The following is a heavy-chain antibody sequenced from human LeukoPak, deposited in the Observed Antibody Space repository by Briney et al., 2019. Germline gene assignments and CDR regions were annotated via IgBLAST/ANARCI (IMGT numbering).Heavy chain of an antibody. Sequence: GSLRLSCAASGFTFSSYSMNWVRQAPGKGLEWIGSIYYTGNSFYNPSLKSRHTMSVDTSKNQFSLKLSSVTAADTAVYYCARDYYMLRGLHWFDPWGQGTLVTVSS. D-gene: IGHD3-10*01. CDR1: GFTFSSYS. CDR3: ARDYYMLRGLHWFDP. CDR2: IYYTGNS. V-gene: IGHV4-59*12. J-gene: IGHJ5*02.